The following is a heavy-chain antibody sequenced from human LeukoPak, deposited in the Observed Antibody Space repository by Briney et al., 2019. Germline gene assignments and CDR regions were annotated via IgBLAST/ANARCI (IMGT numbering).Heavy chain of an antibody. D-gene: IGHD2-21*01. CDR1: GYTFTTYA. J-gene: IGHJ5*02. CDR3: ARDVAYRGPTEFPDH. CDR2: INAGNGNT. V-gene: IGHV1-3*01. Sequence: ASVKVSCKASGYTFTTYALHWVRQAPGQRLEWMGWINAGNGNTKYSQKFQGRVTLTRDTSASTAYMELSSLRSEDTAVDYCARDVAYRGPTEFPDHWRQPTLVPVTS.